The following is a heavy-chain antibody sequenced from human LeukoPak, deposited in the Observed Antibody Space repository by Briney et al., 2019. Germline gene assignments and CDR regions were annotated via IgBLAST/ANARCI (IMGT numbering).Heavy chain of an antibody. D-gene: IGHD6-13*01. CDR3: ARGRGAAGLNY. V-gene: IGHV4-34*01. Sequence: SETLSLTCAVYGGSFSGYYWSWIRQPPGKGLEWIGEINHSGSTNYNPSLKSRVTISVDTSKNQFSLKLSSVTAADTAVYYCARGRGAAGLNYWGPGTLVTVSS. J-gene: IGHJ4*02. CDR2: INHSGST. CDR1: GGSFSGYY.